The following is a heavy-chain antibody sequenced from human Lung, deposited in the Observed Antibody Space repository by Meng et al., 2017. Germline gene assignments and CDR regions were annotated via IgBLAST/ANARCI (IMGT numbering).Heavy chain of an antibody. CDR1: GGSIRSSNW. D-gene: IGHD3-10*01. CDR3: ARGSITMVRGVSVFDP. V-gene: IGHV4-4*02. Sequence: QVQLEEWGPELVKPGGTLSRPGGFSGGSIRSSNWWSWVRQTPGKGLEWIGEIYHSGSTNYNPSLKSRVTISVDKSKNQFSLKLSSVTAADTAVYYCARGSITMVRGVSVFDPWGQGTLVTVSS. CDR2: IYHSGST. J-gene: IGHJ5*02.